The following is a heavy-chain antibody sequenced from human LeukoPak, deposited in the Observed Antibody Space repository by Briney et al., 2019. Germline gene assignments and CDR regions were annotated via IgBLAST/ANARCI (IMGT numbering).Heavy chain of an antibody. CDR2: ISSSSSYI. V-gene: IGHV3-21*01. J-gene: IGHJ5*02. CDR3: ARALTVTTVWFDP. D-gene: IGHD4-17*01. Sequence: GGSLRLSCAASGFTFSSYSMNWVRQAPGKGLEWVSSISSSSSYIYYADSVKGRFTISRDNDKNSLYLQMNSLRAEDTAVYYCARALTVTTVWFDPWGQGTLVTVSS. CDR1: GFTFSSYS.